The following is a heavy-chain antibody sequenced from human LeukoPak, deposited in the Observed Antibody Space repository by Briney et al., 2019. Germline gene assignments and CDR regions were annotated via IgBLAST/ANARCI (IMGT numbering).Heavy chain of an antibody. CDR3: ARDLGGIAGS. CDR1: GFVFSRFW. CDR2: LNEDGRIT. Sequence: GRTLRLSCAASGFVFSRFWMHWVRQVPGKGLEWVSRLNEDGRITTYADSVQGRFIISRDNSKNTLYLQMYSLRAEDTALYYCARDLGGIAGSWGQGTWVTVSS. J-gene: IGHJ1*01. V-gene: IGHV3-74*01. D-gene: IGHD1-26*01.